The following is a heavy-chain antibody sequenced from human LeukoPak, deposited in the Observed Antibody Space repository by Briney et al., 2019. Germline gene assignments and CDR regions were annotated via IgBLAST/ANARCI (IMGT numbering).Heavy chain of an antibody. D-gene: IGHD3-9*01. J-gene: IGHJ4*02. CDR2: ISSSSSYI. V-gene: IGHV3-21*01. CDR3: ASLPSYYDILTGYYSGGVGVYY. CDR1: GFTFSSYS. Sequence: GGSLRLSCAASGFTFSSYSMNWVRQAPGKGLEWVSSISSSSSYIYYADSVKGRFTISRDNAKNSLYLQMNSLRAEDTAVYYCASLPSYYDILTGYYSGGVGVYYWGQGTLDTVSS.